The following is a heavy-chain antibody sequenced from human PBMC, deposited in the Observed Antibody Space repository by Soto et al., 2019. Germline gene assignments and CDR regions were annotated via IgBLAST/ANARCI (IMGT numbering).Heavy chain of an antibody. CDR2: VIPIFGTS. Sequence: QVLLVQSGAEVKKPGSSVKVSCKASGGTFRSYAISWVRQAPGQGLEWMGGVIPIFGTSNYAQKFQGRVTITADESTTTGYMELSSLRSEDTAVYYCASNNRGSYHCDYWGQGTLVTVSS. D-gene: IGHD3-16*02. CDR1: GGTFRSYA. CDR3: ASNNRGSYHCDY. V-gene: IGHV1-69*01. J-gene: IGHJ4*02.